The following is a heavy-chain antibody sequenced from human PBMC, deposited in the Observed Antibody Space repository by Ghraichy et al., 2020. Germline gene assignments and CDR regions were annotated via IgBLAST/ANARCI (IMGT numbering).Heavy chain of an antibody. CDR2: INHSGNT. D-gene: IGHD3-3*01. CDR3: ARSFGVMIPDGFDI. Sequence: SETRSLTCSVSGGSVSSGYYFWSWIRKPPGKGLEWIGYINHSGNTNYNPSLQSRLTISVDTSKNQVSLNLRSVTAADSAVDYCARSFGVMIPDGFDIWGQGTMVTVSS. V-gene: IGHV4-61*01. CDR1: GGSVSSGYYF. J-gene: IGHJ3*02.